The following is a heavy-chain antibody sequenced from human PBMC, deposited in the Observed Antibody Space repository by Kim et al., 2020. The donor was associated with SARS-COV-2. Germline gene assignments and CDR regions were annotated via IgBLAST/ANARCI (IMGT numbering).Heavy chain of an antibody. CDR1: GFTFSSYG. Sequence: GGSLRLSCAASGFTFSSYGMHWVRQAPGKGLEWVAVISYDGSNKYYADSVKGRFTISRDNSKNTLYLQMNSLRAEDTAVYYCVISWFGEPPFDYWGQGTLVTVSS. D-gene: IGHD3-10*01. J-gene: IGHJ4*02. CDR2: ISYDGSNK. V-gene: IGHV3-30*03. CDR3: VISWFGEPPFDY.